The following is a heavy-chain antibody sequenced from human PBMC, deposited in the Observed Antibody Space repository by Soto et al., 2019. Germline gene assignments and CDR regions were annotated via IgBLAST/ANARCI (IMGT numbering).Heavy chain of an antibody. CDR1: GGSISTYY. V-gene: IGHV4-4*07. CDR2: INPSGST. Sequence: PSETLSLTCTVSGGSISTYYWSWIRQPAGKGLEWLGRINPSGSTNYNPSLKTRVTMSVDTSNNQFSLSLSSMTADDTAVYYCAKSSRQYASAIQAFFDPWGLGTLVTVSS. J-gene: IGHJ5*02. D-gene: IGHD2-2*01. CDR3: AKSSRQYASAIQAFFDP.